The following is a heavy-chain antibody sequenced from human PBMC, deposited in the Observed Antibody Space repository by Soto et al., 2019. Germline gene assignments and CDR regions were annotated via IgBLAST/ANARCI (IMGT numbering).Heavy chain of an antibody. CDR3: ARVPVRGVGYFDY. Sequence: TLSLTCAVSGGSISSGGYSWSWIRQPPGKGLEWIGYIYHSGSTYYNPSLKSRVTISVDRSKNQFSLKLSSVTAADTAVYYCARVPVRGVGYFDYWGQGTLVTVSS. CDR1: GGSISSGGYS. D-gene: IGHD3-10*01. V-gene: IGHV4-30-2*01. J-gene: IGHJ4*02. CDR2: IYHSGST.